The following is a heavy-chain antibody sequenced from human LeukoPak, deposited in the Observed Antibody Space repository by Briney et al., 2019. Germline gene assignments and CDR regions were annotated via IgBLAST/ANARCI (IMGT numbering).Heavy chain of an antibody. J-gene: IGHJ4*02. D-gene: IGHD3-22*01. Sequence: PGRSLRLSCAASGFTFDDYAMHWVRQAPGKGLEWVSAISGSGGSTYYADSVKGRFTISRDNSKNTLYLQMNSLRAEDTAVYYCAKITMIVVANFLDYWGQGTLVTVSS. CDR2: ISGSGGST. CDR3: AKITMIVVANFLDY. V-gene: IGHV3-23*01. CDR1: GFTFDDYA.